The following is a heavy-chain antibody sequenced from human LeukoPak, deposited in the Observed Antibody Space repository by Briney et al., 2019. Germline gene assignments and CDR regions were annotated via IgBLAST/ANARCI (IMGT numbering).Heavy chain of an antibody. V-gene: IGHV3-13*01. Sequence: GGSLRLSCAASGFTFSSYDMHWVRQATGKGLEWVSAIGTAGDTYYPGSVKGRFTISRENAKNSLYLQMNSLRAGDTAVYYCARDSGYGSGNYRNTNFEYWGQGTLVTVSS. CDR3: ARDSGYGSGNYRNTNFEY. J-gene: IGHJ4*02. D-gene: IGHD3-10*01. CDR2: IGTAGDT. CDR1: GFTFSSYD.